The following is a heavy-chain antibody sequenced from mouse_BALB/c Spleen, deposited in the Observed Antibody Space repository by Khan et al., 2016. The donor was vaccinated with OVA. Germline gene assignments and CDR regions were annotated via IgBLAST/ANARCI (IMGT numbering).Heavy chain of an antibody. Sequence: VQLQQSGAELAKPGASVKMSYKASGYTFTTYWMHWVKQRPGQGLEWIGYINPTSAYTDYNEKFKDKATLSADKSSSTAYMQLSRLTSEDSAVYYCARDRIDYWGQGTTLTVSS. CDR1: GYTFTTYW. CDR2: INPTSAYT. CDR3: ARDRIDY. J-gene: IGHJ2*01. V-gene: IGHV1-7*01.